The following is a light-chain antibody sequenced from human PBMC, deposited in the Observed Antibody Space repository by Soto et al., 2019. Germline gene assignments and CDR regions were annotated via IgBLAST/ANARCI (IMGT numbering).Light chain of an antibody. CDR3: QSYDSSLSGDYV. CDR2: VNS. CDR1: SSNIGAGYD. Sequence: QAVVTQPPSVSGAPGQRVTISCTGSSSNIGAGYDVHWYQQLPGTAPKLLIYVNSNRPSGVPDRFSGSKSGTSASLAITGLQAEDEADYYCQSYDSSLSGDYVFGTGTKVTVL. J-gene: IGLJ1*01. V-gene: IGLV1-40*01.